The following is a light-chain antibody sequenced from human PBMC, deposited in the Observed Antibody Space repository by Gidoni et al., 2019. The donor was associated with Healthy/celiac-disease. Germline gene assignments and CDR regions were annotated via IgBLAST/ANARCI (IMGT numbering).Light chain of an antibody. CDR1: QSISSY. V-gene: IGKV1-39*01. CDR3: QRSNRTPT. J-gene: IGKJ1*01. CDR2: AAS. Sequence: DIQMTQSPSSLSASGGERVTITCRTSQSISSYFNLYQQKPGKAPKLLIYAASSLHGGAPTRRSGGGSGTDFTLTISSLQPEDFATYYCQRSNRTPTFGQGTKVEIK.